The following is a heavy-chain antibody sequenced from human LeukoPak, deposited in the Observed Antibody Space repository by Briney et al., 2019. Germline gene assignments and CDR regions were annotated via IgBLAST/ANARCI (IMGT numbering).Heavy chain of an antibody. CDR2: LKSNPDGGTT. Sequence: GGSLRLSCVPSGFTFSNAWMSWVRQAPGKGLEWVGRLKSNPDGGTTDYAARMKGRFTISRENSKNTLYLQMNSLKTEDTAVYYCATDRLFFQHWGQGTLVTVSS. CDR3: ATDRLFFQH. V-gene: IGHV3-15*01. D-gene: IGHD2-15*01. J-gene: IGHJ1*01. CDR1: GFTFSNAW.